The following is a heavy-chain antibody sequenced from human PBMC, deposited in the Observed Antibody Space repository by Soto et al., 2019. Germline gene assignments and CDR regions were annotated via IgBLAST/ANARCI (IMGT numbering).Heavy chain of an antibody. D-gene: IGHD6-25*01. Sequence: VQWVQSGTEVKKPGSSVKISCKASGGTFIAYAINRVRLAPGHGLQWMGGISPIFNTTDYAPHFQGRVTITADESTRTVYMELSSLTSEDSSVYFCACGSASSDYYFYDVDVWGQRTTVTVSS. CDR3: ACGSASSDYYFYDVDV. J-gene: IGHJ6*02. CDR1: GGTFIAYA. V-gene: IGHV1-69*12. CDR2: ISPIFNTT.